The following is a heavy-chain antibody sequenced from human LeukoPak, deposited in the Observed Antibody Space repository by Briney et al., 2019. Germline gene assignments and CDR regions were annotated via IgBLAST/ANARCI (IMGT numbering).Heavy chain of an antibody. CDR3: ARDLEGCSSPNCYSI. Sequence: GGSLRLSCAASGFTFSSYAMHWVRQAPGKGLEWVSYINTGSNTIYYADSVKGRFTISRDNAKNSLYLRMNSLRAEDTAVYYCARDLEGCSSPNCYSIWGQGTMVTVSS. J-gene: IGHJ3*02. D-gene: IGHD2-2*01. V-gene: IGHV3-48*01. CDR2: INTGSNTI. CDR1: GFTFSSYA.